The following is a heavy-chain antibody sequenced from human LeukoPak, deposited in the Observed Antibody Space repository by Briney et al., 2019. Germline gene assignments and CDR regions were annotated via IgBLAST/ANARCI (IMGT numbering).Heavy chain of an antibody. Sequence: SVKVSCKASGGTFSSYAISWVRQAPGQGLEWMGRIIPILGIANYAQKFQGRVTITADKSTSTAYMELSSLRSEDTAVYYCARGKLRPLWFPYYWGQGTLVTVSS. J-gene: IGHJ4*02. CDR2: IIPILGIA. CDR1: GGTFSSYA. D-gene: IGHD3-10*01. V-gene: IGHV1-69*04. CDR3: ARGKLRPLWFPYY.